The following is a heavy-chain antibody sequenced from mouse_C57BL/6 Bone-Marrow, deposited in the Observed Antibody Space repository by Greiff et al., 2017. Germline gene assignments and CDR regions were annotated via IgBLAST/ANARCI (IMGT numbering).Heavy chain of an antibody. CDR3: ARPDFGYAMDY. J-gene: IGHJ4*01. V-gene: IGHV5-17*01. Sequence: EVMLVESGGGLVKPGGSLKLSCAASGFTFSDYGMHWVRQAPEKGLEWVAYISSGSSTIYYADTVKGRFTISRDIAKNTLFLQMTSLRSEDTAMYYCARPDFGYAMDYWGQGTSVTVSS. CDR2: ISSGSSTI. CDR1: GFTFSDYG.